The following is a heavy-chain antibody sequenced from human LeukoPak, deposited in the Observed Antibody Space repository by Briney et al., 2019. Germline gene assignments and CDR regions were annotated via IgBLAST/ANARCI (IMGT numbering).Heavy chain of an antibody. J-gene: IGHJ4*02. Sequence: SETLSLTCTVSGGSISSGDYYWSWIRQPPGKGLEWIGYIYYSGSTYYNPSLKSRVTISVDTSKNQFSLKLSSVTAADTAVYYCARDLLNEGNHLDYWGQGTPVTVSS. CDR2: IYYSGST. CDR1: GGSISSGDYY. CDR3: ARDLLNEGNHLDY. D-gene: IGHD4-23*01. V-gene: IGHV4-30-4*01.